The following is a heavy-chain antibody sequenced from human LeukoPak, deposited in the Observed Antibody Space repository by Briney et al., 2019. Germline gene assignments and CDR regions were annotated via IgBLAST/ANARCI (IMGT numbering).Heavy chain of an antibody. Sequence: QPGGSLRLSCAASGFTFSSYDIHWVRQAPGKGLGWVAFIRYDGSNKYYADSVKGRFTISRDNSKNTLYLQMNSLRAEDTAVYYCARDLEAGDGHYFDYWGQGTLVIVSS. CDR1: GFTFSSYD. D-gene: IGHD6-19*01. CDR3: ARDLEAGDGHYFDY. J-gene: IGHJ4*02. V-gene: IGHV3-30*02. CDR2: IRYDGSNK.